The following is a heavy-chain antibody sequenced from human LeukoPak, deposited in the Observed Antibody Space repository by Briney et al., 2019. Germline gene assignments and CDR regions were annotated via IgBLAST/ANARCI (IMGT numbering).Heavy chain of an antibody. J-gene: IGHJ4*02. Sequence: PSETLSLTCTVSGGSISSSSYYRGWIRQPPGKGLEWIGSIYYSGSTYYNPSLKSRVTISVDTSKNQFSLKLSSVTAADTAVYYCARRDFWSGYPFDYWGQGTLVTVSS. CDR2: IYYSGST. CDR3: ARRDFWSGYPFDY. CDR1: GGSISSSSYY. D-gene: IGHD3-3*01. V-gene: IGHV4-39*01.